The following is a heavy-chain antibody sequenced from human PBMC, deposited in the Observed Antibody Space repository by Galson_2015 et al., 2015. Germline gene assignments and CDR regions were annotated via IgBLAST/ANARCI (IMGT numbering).Heavy chain of an antibody. V-gene: IGHV3-11*01. CDR1: GFTFSDYY. CDR3: ARNWGSVWYFDL. Sequence: SLRLSCAAAGFTFSDYYMSWIRQAPGTGLEWVSYISSSGSTVYYADSVKGRFTISRDNAKNSLYLQMNSLRAEDAAVYYCARNWGSVWYFDLWGRGTLVTASS. CDR2: ISSSGSTV. J-gene: IGHJ2*01. D-gene: IGHD7-27*01.